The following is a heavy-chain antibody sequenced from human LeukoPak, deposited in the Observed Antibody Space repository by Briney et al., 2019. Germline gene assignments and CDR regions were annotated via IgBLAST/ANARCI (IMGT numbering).Heavy chain of an antibody. CDR1: GFTLSNHW. CDR3: ATLGGAYAYNYGFDY. D-gene: IGHD5-24*01. CDR2: INFGSSTI. Sequence: PGGSLRLSCAASGFTLSNHWMIWVRQAPGKGLEWVSYINFGSSTIYYADSVKGRFTISRDNAKNSLYLQMNSLRAEDTAVYYCATLGGAYAYNYGFDYWGQGTLVTVSS. J-gene: IGHJ4*02. V-gene: IGHV3-48*04.